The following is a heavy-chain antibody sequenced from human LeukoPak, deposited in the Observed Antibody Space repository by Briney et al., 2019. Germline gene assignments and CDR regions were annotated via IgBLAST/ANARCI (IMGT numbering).Heavy chain of an antibody. V-gene: IGHV1-2*02. J-gene: IGHJ4*02. CDR1: GYTFTGYY. Sequence: SVKVSCKASGYTFTGYYMHWVRQAPGQGLEWMGWINPNSGGTNYAQKFQGRVTMTRDTSISTAYMELSRLRSDDTAVYYCARDLQTYYDFWSGYSDWGQGTLVTVSS. CDR2: INPNSGGT. D-gene: IGHD3-3*01. CDR3: ARDLQTYYDFWSGYSD.